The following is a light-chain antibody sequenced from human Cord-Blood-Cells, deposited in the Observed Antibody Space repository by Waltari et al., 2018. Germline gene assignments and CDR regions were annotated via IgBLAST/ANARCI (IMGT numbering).Light chain of an antibody. CDR2: DAS. Sequence: DIQMTQSPSSLSASVGDRVTITCQASQDISNYLNWYQQKPGKAPKLLIYDASNLETGVPSRFSGSGSGTDFTFTINSLQPEDIATYYYQQYDNLPLTFGGGTKVEIK. CDR1: QDISNY. CDR3: QQYDNLPLT. V-gene: IGKV1-33*01. J-gene: IGKJ4*01.